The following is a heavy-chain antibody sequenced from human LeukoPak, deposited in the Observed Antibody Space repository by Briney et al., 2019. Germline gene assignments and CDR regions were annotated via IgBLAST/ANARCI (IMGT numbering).Heavy chain of an antibody. Sequence: GGSLTLSCAASGFTFSSFGMICLRQAPGKGREWVSDISGSGGSTYYADCVKGRFTISRDNSKNTLYLQMNSLRAEDTAVYYCEKDNAYSSGWLYYFDYWGQGTLVTVSS. J-gene: IGHJ4*02. CDR3: EKDNAYSSGWLYYFDY. V-gene: IGHV3-23*01. CDR2: ISGSGGST. D-gene: IGHD6-19*01. CDR1: GFTFSSFG.